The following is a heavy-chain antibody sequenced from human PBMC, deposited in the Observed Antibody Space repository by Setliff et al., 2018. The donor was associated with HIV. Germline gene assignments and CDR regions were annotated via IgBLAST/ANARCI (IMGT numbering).Heavy chain of an antibody. D-gene: IGHD2-21*02. V-gene: IGHV3-23*01. J-gene: IGHJ2*01. Sequence: PGGSLRLSCAASGFRISNYVMTWVRQAPGKGLDWVSGISSSGGSTYYADSVKGRFTISRDNSKNTLYLQMSSLRDEETAVYYCAKSIVVVTARWYFDLWGRGTLVTVSS. CDR1: GFRISNYV. CDR2: ISSSGGST. CDR3: AKSIVVVTARWYFDL.